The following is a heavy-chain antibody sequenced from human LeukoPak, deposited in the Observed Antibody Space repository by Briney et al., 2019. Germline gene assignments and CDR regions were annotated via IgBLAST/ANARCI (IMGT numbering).Heavy chain of an antibody. CDR3: ASNLGARNAFDI. D-gene: IGHD1-1*01. CDR2: IYSGGST. J-gene: IGHJ3*02. V-gene: IGHV3-53*01. CDR1: GFSVSNNY. Sequence: GGSLRLSCAASGFSVSNNYMSWVRQPPGKELEWVSVIYSGGSTYYADSVKGRFTISRDNSKNTLYLQVNSLRAEDTAVYYCASNLGARNAFDIWGQGTMVTVSS.